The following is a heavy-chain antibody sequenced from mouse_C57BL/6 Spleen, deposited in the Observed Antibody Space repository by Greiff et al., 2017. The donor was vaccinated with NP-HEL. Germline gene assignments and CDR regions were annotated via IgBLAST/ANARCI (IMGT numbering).Heavy chain of an antibody. CDR1: GFTFSDYY. J-gene: IGHJ4*01. CDR2: ISNGGGST. D-gene: IGHD1-1*01. V-gene: IGHV5-12*01. Sequence: EVQGVESGGGLVQPGGSLKLSCAASGFTFSDYYMYWVRQTPEKRLEWVAYISNGGGSTYYPDTVKGRFTISRDNAKNTLYLQMSRLKSEDTDMYYCARRDYYGSSYYYAMDYWGQGTSVTVSS. CDR3: ARRDYYGSSYYYAMDY.